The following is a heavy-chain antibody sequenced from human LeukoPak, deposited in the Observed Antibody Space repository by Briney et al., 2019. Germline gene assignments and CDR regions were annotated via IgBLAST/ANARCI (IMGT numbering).Heavy chain of an antibody. V-gene: IGHV3-33*01. D-gene: IGHD6-19*01. CDR3: VRDSLPMAVTGPFDH. CDR2: IWFDGSNI. Sequence: GGSLRLSCAASGFNFSSYGMHWVRQAPGKGLEWVTSIWFDGSNIHYADSVKGRVIISRDNSKSALYLQMNSLRAEDTAICYCVRDSLPMAVTGPFDHWGQGALVTVSS. CDR1: GFNFSSYG. J-gene: IGHJ4*02.